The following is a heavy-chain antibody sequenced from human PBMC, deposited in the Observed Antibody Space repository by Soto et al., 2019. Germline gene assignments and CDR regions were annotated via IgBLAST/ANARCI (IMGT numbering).Heavy chain of an antibody. CDR3: ARPPGGGGY. Sequence: EVQLVESGGGLIQPGGSLRLSCAVSGFTVSNNYMSWVRQAPGKGLEGVSVIYSGGYTAYGDSVKGRFTISRDNSKNTHYLQMNSRGPHAPAVFYCARPPGGGGYWGQGTLVTVSS. V-gene: IGHV3-53*01. CDR2: IYSGGYT. D-gene: IGHD3-10*01. J-gene: IGHJ4*02. CDR1: GFTVSNNY.